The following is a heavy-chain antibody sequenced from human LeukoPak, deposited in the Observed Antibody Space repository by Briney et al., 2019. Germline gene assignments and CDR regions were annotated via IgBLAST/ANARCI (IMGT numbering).Heavy chain of an antibody. CDR1: GFTFSSYS. CDR3: ARDLEYQLLYYMDV. J-gene: IGHJ6*03. V-gene: IGHV3-48*01. CDR2: ISSSSSTI. Sequence: GGSLRLSCAASGFTFSSYSMNWVRQAPGKGLEWVSYISSSSSTIYYADSVKGRFTISRDNAKNSLYLQMNSLRAEDTAVYYCARDLEYQLLYYMDVWGKGTTVTVSS. D-gene: IGHD2-2*01.